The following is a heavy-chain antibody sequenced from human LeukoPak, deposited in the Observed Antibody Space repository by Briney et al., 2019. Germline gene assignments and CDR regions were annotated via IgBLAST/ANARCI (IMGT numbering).Heavy chain of an antibody. Sequence: SETLSLTCTVSGGSISSYYWSWIRQPPGKGLEWIGYIYYSGSTNYNPSLKSRVTISVDTSKNQFSLKLSSVTAADTAVYYCARDQGIDAFDIWGQGTMVTVSS. D-gene: IGHD6-13*01. V-gene: IGHV4-59*01. J-gene: IGHJ3*02. CDR3: ARDQGIDAFDI. CDR2: IYYSGST. CDR1: GGSISSYY.